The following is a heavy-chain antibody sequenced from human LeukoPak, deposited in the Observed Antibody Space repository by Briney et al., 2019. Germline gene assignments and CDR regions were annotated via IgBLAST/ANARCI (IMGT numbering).Heavy chain of an antibody. CDR2: IYTSGST. J-gene: IGHJ4*02. Sequence: SETLSLTCIVSGDSISNYYWSWIRQPAGKGLEWIGRIYTSGSTNYNPSLKSRVTMSVDTSKNQFSLNLSSVTAADTAVYSCARDGRDGYNYRALDYWGQGTLVSVSS. CDR1: GDSISNYY. D-gene: IGHD5-24*01. CDR3: ARDGRDGYNYRALDY. V-gene: IGHV4-4*07.